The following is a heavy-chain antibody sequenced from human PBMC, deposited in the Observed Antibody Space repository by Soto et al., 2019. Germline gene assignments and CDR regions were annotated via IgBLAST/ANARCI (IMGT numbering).Heavy chain of an antibody. CDR1: GFTFSSYA. V-gene: IGHV3-30-3*01. D-gene: IGHD5-12*01. CDR3: ARDGSKIVAAMGDWFDP. CDR2: ISYDGSNK. J-gene: IGHJ5*02. Sequence: QVQLVESGGGVVQPGRSLRLSCAASGFTFSSYAMHWVRQAPGKGLEWVAVISYDGSNKYYADSVKGRFTISRDNSKNKLYLQMNSLRAEDTAVYCCARDGSKIVAAMGDWFDPWGQGTLVTVSS.